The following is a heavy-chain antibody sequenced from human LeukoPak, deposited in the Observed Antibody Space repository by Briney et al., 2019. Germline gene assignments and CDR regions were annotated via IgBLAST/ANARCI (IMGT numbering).Heavy chain of an antibody. Sequence: GGSLRLSCAASGYTFSSFSINWVRQAPGKGLEWVSSISVRSNYIYYADSVRGRFSISRDDARDSLYLQMNSLRAEDTAVYYCVRLRRNSDTSGYYYYYDFWGQGTLVTVSS. CDR2: ISVRSNYI. CDR3: VRLRRNSDTSGYYYYYDF. J-gene: IGHJ4*02. V-gene: IGHV3-21*01. D-gene: IGHD3-22*01. CDR1: GYTFSSFS.